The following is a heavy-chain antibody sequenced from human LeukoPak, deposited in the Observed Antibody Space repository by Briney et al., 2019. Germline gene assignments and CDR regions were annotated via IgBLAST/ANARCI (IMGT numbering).Heavy chain of an antibody. D-gene: IGHD4-11*01. Sequence: ASVKVSCKASGYTFTNYGIIWVRQAPGQGLEWMGWISCYNGNTNYAQKLQGRVTMTTDTSTSTAYMELRSLRSDDTAVYYCARTGRLDDYSYNWFDPWGQGTLVTVSS. J-gene: IGHJ5*02. CDR2: ISCYNGNT. V-gene: IGHV1-18*01. CDR1: GYTFTNYG. CDR3: ARTGRLDDYSYNWFDP.